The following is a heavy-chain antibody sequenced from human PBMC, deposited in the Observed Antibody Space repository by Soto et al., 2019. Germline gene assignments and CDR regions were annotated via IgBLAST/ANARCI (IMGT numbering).Heavy chain of an antibody. Sequence: EVQLVESGGGLVQPGGSLRLSCAASGFTFSSYWMHWVRQAPGKGLVWVSRINSDGSSTRYADAVKGRFTMSRDNAKNTLYLQMNRLRADDTAVYYCVRTSLVVAAATREDYWRQGTLVTVSS. CDR2: INSDGSST. D-gene: IGHD2-15*01. J-gene: IGHJ4*02. CDR1: GFTFSSYW. V-gene: IGHV3-74*01. CDR3: VRTSLVVAAATREDY.